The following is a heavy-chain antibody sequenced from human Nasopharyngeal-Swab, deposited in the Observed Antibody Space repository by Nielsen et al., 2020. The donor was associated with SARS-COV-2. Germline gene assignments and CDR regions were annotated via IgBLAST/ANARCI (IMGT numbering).Heavy chain of an antibody. Sequence: GESLKISCAASGFTFSSYDMHWARQATGKGLEWVSAIATAGDTYYPGSVKGRFTISRENAKNSLYLQMNSLRAGDTAVYYCARGFGQWGFDYWGQGTLVTVSS. CDR3: ARGFGQWGFDY. CDR2: IATAGDT. D-gene: IGHD3-10*01. CDR1: GFTFSSYD. V-gene: IGHV3-13*01. J-gene: IGHJ4*02.